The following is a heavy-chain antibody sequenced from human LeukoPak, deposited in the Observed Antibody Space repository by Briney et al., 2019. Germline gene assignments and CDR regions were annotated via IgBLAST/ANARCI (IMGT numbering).Heavy chain of an antibody. CDR1: GITFSSYS. Sequence: GSLRLSCAASGITFSSYSMNWVRQAPGKGLEWVSYISGSGSTIYYADSVKGRFTISRDNAKNSLYLQMNSLRDEDTAVYYCFYYYYGMDVWGQGTTVTVSS. CDR3: FYYYYGMDV. CDR2: ISGSGSTI. J-gene: IGHJ6*02. V-gene: IGHV3-48*02.